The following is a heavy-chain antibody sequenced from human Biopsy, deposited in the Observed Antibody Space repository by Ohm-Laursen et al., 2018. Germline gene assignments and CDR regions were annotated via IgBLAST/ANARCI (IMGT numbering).Heavy chain of an antibody. CDR2: IYYDGIT. CDR3: ARVAGGYAYYYGMDV. V-gene: IGHV4-38-2*01. J-gene: IGHJ6*02. D-gene: IGHD5-12*01. CDR1: GYSVTNNYY. Sequence: SETLSLTCAVSGYSVTNNYYWGWIRQPPGKGLEWIGNIYYDGITYYNPSLKSRVATSVDTSKNQFSLRLTSVTAADTAVYYCARVAGGYAYYYGMDVWGQGTTVIVSS.